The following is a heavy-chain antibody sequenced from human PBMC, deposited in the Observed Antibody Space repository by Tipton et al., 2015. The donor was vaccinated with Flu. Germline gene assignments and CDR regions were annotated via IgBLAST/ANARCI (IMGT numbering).Heavy chain of an antibody. Sequence: SLRLSCAASGFPITNNYMSWVRQAPGKGLEWVSVMYSGGRTHYTASVEGRFTISRDISKNTLYLQMNSLRAEDTAVYYCARGGVRWFDPWGQGTLVTVSS. V-gene: IGHV3-66*02. J-gene: IGHJ5*02. CDR1: GFPITNNY. D-gene: IGHD3-16*01. CDR2: MYSGGRT. CDR3: ARGGVRWFDP.